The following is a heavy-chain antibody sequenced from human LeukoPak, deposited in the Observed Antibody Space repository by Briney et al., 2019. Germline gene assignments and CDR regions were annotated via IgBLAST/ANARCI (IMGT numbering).Heavy chain of an antibody. V-gene: IGHV4-34*01. J-gene: IGHJ3*02. CDR1: GGSFSGYY. CDR3: ARGWGYLPGDI. D-gene: IGHD3-16*02. Sequence: PSETLSLTCAVYGGSFSGYYWSWIRQPPGKGLEWIGEINHSGSTNYNPSLKSRVTISVDTSKNQFSLKLSSVTAADTAVYYCARGWGYLPGDIWGQGTMVTVSS. CDR2: INHSGST.